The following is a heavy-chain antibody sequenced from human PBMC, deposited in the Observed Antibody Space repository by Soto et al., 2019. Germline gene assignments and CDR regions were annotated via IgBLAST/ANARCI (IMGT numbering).Heavy chain of an antibody. CDR1: GFTFTSSA. J-gene: IGHJ3*01. CDR3: VREIEGSSDAFHV. CDR2: MNVGNGNT. V-gene: IGHV1-3*01. Sequence: GASVKVSCKASGFTFTSSAIHWVRQAPGQRLEWMGWMNVGNGNTKYSETFQDRVTFTRDTSASTAYMELSSLKSEDTAVVYCVREIEGSSDAFHVWGQGTMVTVSS.